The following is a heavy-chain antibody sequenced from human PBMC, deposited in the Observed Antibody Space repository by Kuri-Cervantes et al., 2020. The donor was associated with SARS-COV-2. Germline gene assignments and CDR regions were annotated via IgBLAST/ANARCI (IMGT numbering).Heavy chain of an antibody. J-gene: IGHJ6*03. D-gene: IGHD5-12*01. CDR1: GYSFSTFA. CDR3: AKSVGYDLHFYYYMDV. Sequence: ASVKVSCKASGYSFSTFAIHWVRQAPGQGLEWMGWINTNTGNPTYAQGFTGRFVFSLDTSVSTAYLQISGLKAEDTAVYYCAKSVGYDLHFYYYMDVWGTGTTVTVSS. V-gene: IGHV7-4-1*02. CDR2: INTNTGNP.